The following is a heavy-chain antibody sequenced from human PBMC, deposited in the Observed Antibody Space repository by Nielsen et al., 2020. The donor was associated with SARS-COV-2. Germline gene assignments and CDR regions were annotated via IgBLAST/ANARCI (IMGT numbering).Heavy chain of an antibody. CDR3: ARAEYCSSTSCYPSAYYYYMDV. Sequence: WVRQAPGQGLEWMGWISAYNGNTNYAQKLQGRVTMTTDTSTSTAYMELSSLRSEDTAVYYCARAEYCSSTSCYPSAYYYYMDVWGKGTTVTVSS. J-gene: IGHJ6*03. D-gene: IGHD2-2*01. CDR2: ISAYNGNT. V-gene: IGHV1-18*01.